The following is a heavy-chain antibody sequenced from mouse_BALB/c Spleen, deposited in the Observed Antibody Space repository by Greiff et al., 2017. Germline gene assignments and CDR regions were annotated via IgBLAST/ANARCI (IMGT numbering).Heavy chain of an antibody. CDR2: ISSGGGST. D-gene: IGHD2-4*01. CDR1: GFAFSSYD. V-gene: IGHV5-12-1*01. CDR3: ARRDYHYFDY. J-gene: IGHJ2*01. Sequence: EVKLVESGGGLVKPGGSLKLSCAASGFAFSSYDMSWVRQTPEKRLEWVAYISSGGGSTYYPDTVKGRFTISRDNAKNTLYLQMSSLKSEDTAMYYCARRDYHYFDYWGQGTTLTVSS.